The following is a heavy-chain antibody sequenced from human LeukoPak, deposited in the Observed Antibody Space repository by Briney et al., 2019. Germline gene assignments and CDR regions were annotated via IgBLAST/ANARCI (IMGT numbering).Heavy chain of an antibody. D-gene: IGHD3-9*01. V-gene: IGHV4-4*02. CDR1: GGSISSSNW. Sequence: SGTLSLTCAVSGGSISSSNWWSWVRQPPGKGLEWIGEIYHSGSTNYIPSLKSRVTISVDKSKNQFSLKLSSVTAADMAVYYCARAVGYFDHSLDYWGQGTLVTVSS. CDR2: IYHSGST. CDR3: ARAVGYFDHSLDY. J-gene: IGHJ4*02.